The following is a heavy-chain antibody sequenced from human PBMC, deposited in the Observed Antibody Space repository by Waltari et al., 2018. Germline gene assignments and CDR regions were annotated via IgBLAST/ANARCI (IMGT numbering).Heavy chain of an antibody. CDR2: IYSSGST. D-gene: IGHD5-18*01. J-gene: IGHJ6*02. CDR1: GGSVSSGSYY. V-gene: IGHV4-61*01. CDR3: ARDRRGYSYVHREKDYYYGMDV. Sequence: QVQLQESGPGLVKPSETLSLTCTVSGGSVSSGSYYWSWIRQPPGKGLEWIGYIYSSGSTDVHTSLKSRFTKSVDTSKNQFSLKLGSVTAADTAGYYCARDRRGYSYVHREKDYYYGMDVWGQGTTVTVSS.